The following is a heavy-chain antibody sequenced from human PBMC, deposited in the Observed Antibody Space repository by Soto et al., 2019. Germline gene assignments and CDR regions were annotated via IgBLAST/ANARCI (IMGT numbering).Heavy chain of an antibody. CDR1: GYTLTELS. CDR3: ATETTIFGVVSFDY. D-gene: IGHD3-3*01. J-gene: IGHJ4*02. CDR2: FDPEDGET. V-gene: IGHV1-24*01. Sequence: ASVKVSCKVSGYTLTELSMHWVRQAPGKGLEWMGGFDPEDGETIYAQKFRGRVTMTEDTSTDTAYMELSSLRSEDTAVYYCATETTIFGVVSFDYWGQGTLVTVSS.